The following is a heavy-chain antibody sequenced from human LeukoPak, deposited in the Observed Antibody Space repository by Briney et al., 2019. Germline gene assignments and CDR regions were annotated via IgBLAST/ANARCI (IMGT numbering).Heavy chain of an antibody. D-gene: IGHD1-26*01. CDR3: AKEPREWELPDY. Sequence: GGSLRLSCAVSGFRFSSYSMNWVRQAPGKGLEWVSFISSSSSYIYYADSMKGRFTISRDNAKNSLFLEMNGLRAEDTAVYYCAKEPREWELPDYWGQGTLVTVSS. J-gene: IGHJ4*02. CDR2: ISSSSSYI. CDR1: GFRFSSYS. V-gene: IGHV3-21*01.